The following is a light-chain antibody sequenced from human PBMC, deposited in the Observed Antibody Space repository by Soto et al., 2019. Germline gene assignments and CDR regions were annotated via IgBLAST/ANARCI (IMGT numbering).Light chain of an antibody. CDR1: SSDVGGYNY. CDR3: SSYTSSGTRV. Sequence: QSVLTQPASVSGSPGQSITISCTGTSSDVGGYNYVSWYQQHPGKVPKLMIYDVSSRPSGVSNRFSGSKSGNTASLTISGLQAEDEADYYCSSYTSSGTRVFGAGTKVTVL. CDR2: DVS. J-gene: IGLJ1*01. V-gene: IGLV2-14*01.